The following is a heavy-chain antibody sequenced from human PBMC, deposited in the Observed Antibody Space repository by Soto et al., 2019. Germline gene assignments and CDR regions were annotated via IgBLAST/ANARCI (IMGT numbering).Heavy chain of an antibody. CDR3: AGNYYGSGSYYSSFDY. CDR1: GDSVSSNTTA. V-gene: IGHV6-1*01. CDR2: TYYDSKWYT. D-gene: IGHD3-10*01. J-gene: IGHJ4*02. Sequence: HVQLQQSGPGLVKPSQTLSLSCAISGDSVSSNTTAWNWIRQSPSRGLEWLGRTYYDSKWYTDYAESVKIRMTINADTSKNHFSLNLKSVTPEDTALYYCAGNYYGSGSYYSSFDYWGQGTLVTVSS.